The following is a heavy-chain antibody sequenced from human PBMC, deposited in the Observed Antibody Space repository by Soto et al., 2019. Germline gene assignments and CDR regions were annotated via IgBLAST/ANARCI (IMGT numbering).Heavy chain of an antibody. D-gene: IGHD2-15*01. CDR2: IYYSGST. Sequence: PSETLSLTCTVSGGSISSSSYYWGWIRQPPGQGLEWIGSIYYSGSTYYNPSLKSRVTISVDTSKNQFSLKLSSVTAADTAVYYCARHGYCSGGSCRAQFDYWGQGTLVTVSS. V-gene: IGHV4-39*01. CDR3: ARHGYCSGGSCRAQFDY. J-gene: IGHJ4*02. CDR1: GGSISSSSYY.